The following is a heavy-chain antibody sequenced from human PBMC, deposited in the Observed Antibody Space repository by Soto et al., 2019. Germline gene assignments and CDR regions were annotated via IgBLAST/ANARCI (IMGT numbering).Heavy chain of an antibody. Sequence: ASVKVSCKASGYTFTDYYIHWVRQAPGQGLEWVGWINPDSGGTNLAQRFQGRVTMTSDTSINTAYMELSSLRSDDTAVYYCAIRTGQLAIISEFDGDWFFEVWGRGTLVTVS. CDR1: GYTFTDYY. D-gene: IGHD2-2*01. CDR2: INPDSGGT. J-gene: IGHJ2*01. CDR3: AIRTGQLAIISEFDGDWFFEV. V-gene: IGHV1-2*02.